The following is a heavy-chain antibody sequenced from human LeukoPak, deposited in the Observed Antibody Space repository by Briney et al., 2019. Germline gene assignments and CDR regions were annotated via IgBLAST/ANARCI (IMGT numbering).Heavy chain of an antibody. Sequence: SETLSLTCTVSGGLASAYFWHWIRQPPGKGLEWIGYICFSGSTSYTPSLKSRVTMSVDTSKNQISLKLSSVTAADTAVYYCARDRTLSGSYSWYFDLWGRGTLVTVSS. CDR3: ARDRTLSGSYSWYFDL. V-gene: IGHV4-59*02. J-gene: IGHJ2*01. CDR1: GGLASAYF. CDR2: ICFSGST. D-gene: IGHD1-26*01.